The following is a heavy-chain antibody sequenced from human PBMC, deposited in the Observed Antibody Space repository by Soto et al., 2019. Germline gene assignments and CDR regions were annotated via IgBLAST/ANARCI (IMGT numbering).Heavy chain of an antibody. D-gene: IGHD4-17*01. Sequence: GGSLRLSCATSGFTFSSYAMSWVRQAPGKGLEWVSAISGSGGSTYYADSVKGRFTISRDNSKNTLYLQMNSLRAEDTAVYYCARDPTRGDYAGRSDYWGHGTLVTVSS. J-gene: IGHJ4*01. CDR3: ARDPTRGDYAGRSDY. CDR1: GFTFSSYA. CDR2: ISGSGGST. V-gene: IGHV3-23*01.